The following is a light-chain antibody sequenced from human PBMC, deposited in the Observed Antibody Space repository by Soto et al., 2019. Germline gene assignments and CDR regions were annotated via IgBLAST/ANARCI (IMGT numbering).Light chain of an antibody. J-gene: IGKJ1*01. CDR2: GAS. CDR1: QSVSTGY. V-gene: IGKV3-20*01. Sequence: EIVLTQSPGTLSLSPGERATLSCRASQSVSTGYLVWYQQKPGQAPKLLIYGASNRATGVPDRFTGSGSGTDFKPSIRRLEPEDFGVSYCEQFGGSPPRTFGQGTKVEMK. CDR3: EQFGGSPPRT.